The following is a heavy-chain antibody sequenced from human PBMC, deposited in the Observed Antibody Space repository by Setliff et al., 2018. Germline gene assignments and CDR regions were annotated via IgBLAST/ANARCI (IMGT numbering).Heavy chain of an antibody. J-gene: IGHJ6*03. Sequence: SETLSLTCTVSGGSISSYYWSWIRQPAGKGLEWIGYIYRGGSANYNPSLKSRVTMSIDTSKNQFSLKLNSVTAADMAVYYCAREQWLDPPGYYYMDVWAKGTTVTVSS. D-gene: IGHD6-19*01. V-gene: IGHV4-4*07. CDR1: GGSISSYY. CDR3: AREQWLDPPGYYYMDV. CDR2: IYRGGSA.